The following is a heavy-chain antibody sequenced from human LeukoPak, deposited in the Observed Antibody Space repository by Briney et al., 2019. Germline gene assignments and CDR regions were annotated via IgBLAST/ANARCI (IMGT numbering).Heavy chain of an antibody. CDR1: GFSLSTHGMC. V-gene: IGHV2-70*01. CDR3: ARIGYGPANTAAHFDY. D-gene: IGHD5-18*01. J-gene: IGHJ4*02. CDR2: IDWDDDK. Sequence: SGPALVKPTQTLTLTCTFSGFSLSTHGMCVSWIRQPPGKALEWLEHIDWDDDKYYSKSLKTSLTISRDTSKNQVVLTMTNMDPVDTATYYCARIGYGPANTAAHFDYWGQGTLVTVSS.